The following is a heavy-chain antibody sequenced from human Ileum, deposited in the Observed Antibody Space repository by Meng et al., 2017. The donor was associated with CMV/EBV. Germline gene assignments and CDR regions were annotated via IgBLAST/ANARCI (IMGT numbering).Heavy chain of an antibody. D-gene: IGHD4-23*01. V-gene: IGHV4-34*01. J-gene: IGHJ4*02. CDR3: ATNSEDY. CDR2: VHHSGIT. CDR1: VGSFSDYY. Sequence: QGQLQEWGAGLLKPSETLSLTCAVYVGSFSDYYWIWIRQSQGKGLEWIGEVHHSGITNYNPSLKSRVTISVDTSKNQFFLKLTSVTAADTGLYYCATNSEDYWGQGTLVTVSS.